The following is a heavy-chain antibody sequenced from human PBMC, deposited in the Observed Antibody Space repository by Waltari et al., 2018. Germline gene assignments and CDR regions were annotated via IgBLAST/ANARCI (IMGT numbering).Heavy chain of an antibody. Sequence: VQSGGGVVQPGKSLRLSCVGSGFNFNEYGMHWVRQAPGKGLEWVAVICSVGSKVHYADSVQGRFVISIDNSKKTLYLQMNSLRGEDTGLYYCTRVFPGIGIIGNFDQWGQGTQVTVSS. CDR3: TRVFPGIGIIGNFDQ. CDR1: GFNFNEYG. J-gene: IGHJ4*02. V-gene: IGHV3-33*01. CDR2: ICSVGSKV.